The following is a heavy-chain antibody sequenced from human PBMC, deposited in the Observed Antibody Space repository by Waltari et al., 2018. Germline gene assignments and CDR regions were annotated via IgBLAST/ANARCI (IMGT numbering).Heavy chain of an antibody. D-gene: IGHD2-15*01. CDR1: GGTFRSYA. CDR2: IIPIFGTA. CDR3: AFPTYCSGGSCLNYGMDV. J-gene: IGHJ6*02. V-gene: IGHV1-69*01. Sequence: QVQLVQSGAEVKKPGSSVKVSCKASGGTFRSYAISWGRQAPGPGLEWMGGIIPIFGTANYAQKFQGRVTITADESTSTAYMELSSLRSEDTAVYYCAFPTYCSGGSCLNYGMDVWGQGTTVTVSS.